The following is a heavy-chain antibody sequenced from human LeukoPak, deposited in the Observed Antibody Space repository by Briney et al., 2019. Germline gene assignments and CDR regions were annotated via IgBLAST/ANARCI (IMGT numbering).Heavy chain of an antibody. Sequence: SETLSLTCTVSGGSISSYYWSWIRQPPGKGLEWIGYIYYSGSTYYNPSLKSRVTISVDTSKNQFSLKLSSVTAADTAVYYCARTDYDFWSGYYSTDYWGQGTLVTVSS. CDR3: ARTDYDFWSGYYSTDY. J-gene: IGHJ4*02. CDR2: IYYSGST. D-gene: IGHD3-3*01. CDR1: GGSISSYY. V-gene: IGHV4-59*08.